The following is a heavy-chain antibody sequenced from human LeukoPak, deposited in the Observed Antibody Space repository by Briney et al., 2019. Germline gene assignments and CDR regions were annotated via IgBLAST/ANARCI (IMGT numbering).Heavy chain of an antibody. J-gene: IGHJ4*02. CDR2: MNPNSGNT. CDR1: GYTFTSYD. V-gene: IGHV1-8*01. CDR3: ARGRITMVRGVITVDY. Sequence: ASVKVSCKASGYTFTSYDINWVRQATGQGLEWMGWMNPNSGNTGYAQKFQGRVTMTRNTSISTAYMELSSLRSEDTAVYYCARGRITMVRGVITVDYWGQGTLVTVSS. D-gene: IGHD3-10*01.